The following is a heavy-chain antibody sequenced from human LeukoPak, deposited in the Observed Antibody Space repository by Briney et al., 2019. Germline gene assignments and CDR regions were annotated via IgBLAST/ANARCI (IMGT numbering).Heavy chain of an antibody. J-gene: IGHJ4*02. D-gene: IGHD2-21*01. Sequence: GGSLRLSCAASGFTFSSFSMNWVRQSPGKGLEWLSYMSGSSSTIYYADSVKGRFTISRDNAKNSLYLQMNSLRDEDTAVYYCARVSLGIEKWGQGILVTVSS. CDR1: GFTFSSFS. CDR2: MSGSSSTI. V-gene: IGHV3-48*02. CDR3: ARVSLGIEK.